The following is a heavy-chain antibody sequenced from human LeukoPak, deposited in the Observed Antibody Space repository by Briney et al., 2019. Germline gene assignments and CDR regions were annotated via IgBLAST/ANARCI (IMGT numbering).Heavy chain of an antibody. CDR2: ISDSGST. CDR1: GGSLSTHH. V-gene: IGHV4-59*11. J-gene: IGHJ6*02. CDR3: AGGSERSPPAYDFWSGYYRGYVGDYYYGMDV. D-gene: IGHD3-3*01. Sequence: SETLSLTCVVSGGSLSTHHWSWIRQSPGRGLEWIGYISDSGSTNYNPSLKSRVTISVDTSKNQFSLKLSSVTAADTAVYYCAGGSERSPPAYDFWSGYYRGYVGDYYYGMDVWGQGTTVTVSS.